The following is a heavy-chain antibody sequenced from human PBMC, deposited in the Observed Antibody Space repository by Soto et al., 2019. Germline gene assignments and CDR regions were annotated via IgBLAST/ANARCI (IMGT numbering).Heavy chain of an antibody. D-gene: IGHD2-21*02. CDR1: GGSISSYY. CDR3: ARYFCHSNTCYLLDY. CDR2: IYYTGST. Sequence: SETLSLTCTVSGGSISSYYWSWIRQPPGKGLEWIGYIYYTGSTNYNPSLKSRVTISIDTSKNQFSLKLSSVTAADTAVYYCARYFCHSNTCYLLDYWGQGTLVTVSS. V-gene: IGHV4-59*01. J-gene: IGHJ4*02.